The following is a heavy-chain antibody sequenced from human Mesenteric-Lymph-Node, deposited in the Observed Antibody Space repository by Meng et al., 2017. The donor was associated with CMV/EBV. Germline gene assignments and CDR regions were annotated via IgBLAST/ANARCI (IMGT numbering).Heavy chain of an antibody. D-gene: IGHD2-2*01. J-gene: IGHJ2*01. Sequence: SLKTSCAASGFTFDDYAMHWVRQAPGKGLEWVSGISWNSGSIGYADSVKGRFTISRENAKNSLYLQMNSLRAEDTALYYCANSREPAATWYFDLWGRGTLVTVSS. CDR2: ISWNSGSI. CDR3: ANSREPAATWYFDL. V-gene: IGHV3-9*01. CDR1: GFTFDDYA.